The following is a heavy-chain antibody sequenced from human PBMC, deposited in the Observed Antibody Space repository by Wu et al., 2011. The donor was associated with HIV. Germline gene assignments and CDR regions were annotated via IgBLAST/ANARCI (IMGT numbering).Heavy chain of an antibody. Sequence: VHLVQSGAEVKKPGSSVMVSCKASGGTFSSYGFSWIRQAPGQGLQWMGLVDPDDNEALYAHKFRDRVAITTDTSSRTSFMELRDLRSEDTAIYYCAMREDCTSTTCIDDALDIWGRGTAVIVSS. V-gene: IGHV1-69*04. CDR3: AMREDCTSTTCIDDALDI. D-gene: IGHD2/OR15-2a*01. J-gene: IGHJ3*02. CDR2: VDPDDNEA. CDR1: GGTFSSYG.